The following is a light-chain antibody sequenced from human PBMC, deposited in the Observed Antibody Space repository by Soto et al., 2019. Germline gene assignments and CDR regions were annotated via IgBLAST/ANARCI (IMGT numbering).Light chain of an antibody. CDR2: DVS. CDR1: QSVSSTY. Sequence: ELVLTQSPGTLSLSPGERATLSCRASQSVSSTYLAWYQQKPGQAPRLLVYDVSTRATGIPDRFSGSGSGTDFTLTISRLEPEDFAVDYCQQYITSPPRLTFGGGTKVEIK. J-gene: IGKJ4*01. CDR3: QQYITSPPRLT. V-gene: IGKV3-20*01.